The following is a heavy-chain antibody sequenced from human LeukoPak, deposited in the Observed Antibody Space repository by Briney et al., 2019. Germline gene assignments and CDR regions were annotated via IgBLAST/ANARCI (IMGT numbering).Heavy chain of an antibody. CDR2: ISFDAHTK. J-gene: IGHJ4*02. Sequence: GGSLGLSCAASGFAFRAYAIHWVRQAPGKGLEWISFISFDAHTKYYANSVKGRLTISRDNSKNTLSLQMNSLRAEDTAIYYCARDLSEKYCIDYWGQGTLVTVSS. V-gene: IGHV3-30-3*01. D-gene: IGHD2-8*02. CDR1: GFAFRAYA. CDR3: ARDLSEKYCIDY.